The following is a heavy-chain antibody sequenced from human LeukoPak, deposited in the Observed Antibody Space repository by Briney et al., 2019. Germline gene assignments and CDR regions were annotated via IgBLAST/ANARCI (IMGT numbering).Heavy chain of an antibody. CDR1: GYTFTGYY. CDR2: INPNSGGT. CDR3: ARGGAAAGTYYYYYYMDV. Sequence: ASVKVSCKASGYTFTGYYMHWVRQAPGQGLGWMGWINPNSGGTNYAQKFQGRVTMTRDTSISTAYIEVSRLRSDDTAVYYCARGGAAAGTYYYYYYMDVWGKGTTVTVPS. D-gene: IGHD6-13*01. V-gene: IGHV1-2*02. J-gene: IGHJ6*03.